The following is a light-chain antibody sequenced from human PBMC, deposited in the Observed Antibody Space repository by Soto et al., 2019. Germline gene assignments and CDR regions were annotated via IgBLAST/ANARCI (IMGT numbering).Light chain of an antibody. J-gene: IGKJ4*01. V-gene: IGKV1-27*01. CDR3: QQANSFPLT. CDR1: QGISSY. CDR2: AAS. Sequence: DIQMTQSPSSLSASVGDRVTITCRASQGISSYLAWYQQKPGKPPKLLMHAASTLQSGVPSRFSGSGSGTDFTLTISSLQPEDFATYYCQQANSFPLTFGGGTKVDIK.